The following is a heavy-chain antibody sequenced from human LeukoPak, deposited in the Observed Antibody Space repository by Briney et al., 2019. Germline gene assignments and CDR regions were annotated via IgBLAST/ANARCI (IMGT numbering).Heavy chain of an antibody. D-gene: IGHD3-22*01. CDR2: IKSKTDGGTT. CDR3: TTYYYDSSGYLRFDY. J-gene: IGHJ4*02. CDR1: GFTFSNAW. V-gene: IGHV3-15*01. Sequence: PGGSLRLSCAASGFTFSNAWMSWVHQAPGKGLEWVGRIKSKTDGGTTDYAAPVKGRFTISRDDSKNTLYLQMNSLKTEDTAVYYCTTYYYDSSGYLRFDYWGQGTLVTVSS.